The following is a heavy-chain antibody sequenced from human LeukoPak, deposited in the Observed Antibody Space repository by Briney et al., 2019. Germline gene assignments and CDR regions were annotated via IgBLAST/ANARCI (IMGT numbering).Heavy chain of an antibody. D-gene: IGHD3-22*01. CDR3: ARITPSLDSSGYYMY. CDR2: IYHSGST. V-gene: IGHV4-39*07. Sequence: SETLSLTCTVSGGSISSSSYYWGWIRQPPGKGLEWIGSIYHSGSTYYNPSLKSRVTISVDTSKNQFSLKLSSVTAADTAVYYCARITPSLDSSGYYMYWGQGTLVTVSS. CDR1: GGSISSSSYY. J-gene: IGHJ4*02.